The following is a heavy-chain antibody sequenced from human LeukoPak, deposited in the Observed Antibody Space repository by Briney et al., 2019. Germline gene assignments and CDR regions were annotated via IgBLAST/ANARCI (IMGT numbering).Heavy chain of an antibody. J-gene: IGHJ5*02. V-gene: IGHV1-18*01. D-gene: IGHD6-13*01. CDR2: ISAYNGNT. CDR3: ARAVVRQQLARGWFDP. Sequence: ASVKVSCKASGYTFTSYGISWVRQAPGQGLEWMGWISAYNGNTNYAQKLQGRVTMTTDTSTSTAYMELRSLRSDDTAVYYCARAVVRQQLARGWFDPWGQGTLVTVSP. CDR1: GYTFTSYG.